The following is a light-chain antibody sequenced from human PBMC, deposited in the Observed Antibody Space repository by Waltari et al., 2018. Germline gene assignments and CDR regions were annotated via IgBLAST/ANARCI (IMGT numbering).Light chain of an antibody. CDR2: DAS. J-gene: IGKJ1*01. CDR1: QSISSW. CDR3: QQYNSYYKT. Sequence: DIQMTQSPSTLSPYIGHRGTTTCRASQSISSWFAWYQQKPGKAPKLLIYDASSLESGVPSRFSGSGSGTEFTLTISSLQPDDFATYYCQQYNSYYKTFGQGTKVEIK. V-gene: IGKV1-5*01.